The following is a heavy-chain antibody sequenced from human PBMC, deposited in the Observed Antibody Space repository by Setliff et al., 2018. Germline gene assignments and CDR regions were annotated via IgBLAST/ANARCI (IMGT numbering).Heavy chain of an antibody. V-gene: IGHV3-21*01. CDR3: AKVRSSGWEEPDY. CDR2: ISSSSAYI. D-gene: IGHD6-19*01. Sequence: GGSLRLSCAASGLIFTSYSMNWVRQAPGKGLEWVSSISSSSAYIYYADSVKGRFTISRDNAQDSLYLQMNSLKSEDTGVYFCAKVRSSGWEEPDYWGQGTVVTVSS. CDR1: GLIFTSYS. J-gene: IGHJ4*02.